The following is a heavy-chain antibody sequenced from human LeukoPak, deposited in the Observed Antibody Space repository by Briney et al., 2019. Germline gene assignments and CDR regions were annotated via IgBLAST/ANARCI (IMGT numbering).Heavy chain of an antibody. J-gene: IGHJ4*02. D-gene: IGHD1-1*01. CDR2: IYYSGST. CDR3: ATGQQLEPSSLAY. V-gene: IGHV4-59*07. CDR1: GGSISRYY. Sequence: SDTLSLTCTVSGGSISRYYWSWIRQPPGKGLEWIGYIYYSGSTNYNPSLKSRVTISVDTSKNQFSLKLSSVTSPYTAVYYCATGQQLEPSSLAYWGQGTLVTVSS.